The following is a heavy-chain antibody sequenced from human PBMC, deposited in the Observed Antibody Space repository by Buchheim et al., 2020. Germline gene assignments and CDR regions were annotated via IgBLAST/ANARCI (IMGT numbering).Heavy chain of an antibody. V-gene: IGHV4-39*01. CDR1: GGSISDSTYY. J-gene: IGHJ4*02. Sequence: QLQLQESGPGLVKPSETLSLTCTVSGGSISDSTYYWGWIRQSPGKGLEWIGTIYYSGNTYYNPSLKSRVTISVDTSKNQFSLNLNSVTAADTAVYYCARHRGYGSSWYYFDYWGQGTL. CDR2: IYYSGNT. D-gene: IGHD6-13*01. CDR3: ARHRGYGSSWYYFDY.